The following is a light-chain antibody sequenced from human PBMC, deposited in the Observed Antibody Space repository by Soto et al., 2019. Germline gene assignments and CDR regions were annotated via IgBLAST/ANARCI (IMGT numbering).Light chain of an antibody. J-gene: IGKJ2*01. CDR2: WSS. CDR1: QSVLYLSNNNTY. CDR3: QQYYSSPYT. Sequence: DIVMTQSPDSLAVSLGERATINCKSSQSVLYLSNNNTYLAWYQHKPGQPPKLLMYWSSTRGSGVPDRFSGSGSGTDFTLTISSLQAEDVAVYYCQQYYSSPYTFGQGTKLEIK. V-gene: IGKV4-1*01.